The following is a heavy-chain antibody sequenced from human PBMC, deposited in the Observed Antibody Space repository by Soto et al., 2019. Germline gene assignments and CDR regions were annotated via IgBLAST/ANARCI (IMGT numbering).Heavy chain of an antibody. J-gene: IGHJ6*02. Sequence: GESLKISCKGCGYSFTSYWISWVRQMPGKGLEWMGRIDPSDSYTNYSPSFQGHVTISADKSISTAYLQWSSLKASDTAMYYCARHTYCSGGSCYYYGMDVWGQGTTVTVSS. V-gene: IGHV5-10-1*01. D-gene: IGHD2-15*01. CDR1: GYSFTSYW. CDR3: ARHTYCSGGSCYYYGMDV. CDR2: IDPSDSYT.